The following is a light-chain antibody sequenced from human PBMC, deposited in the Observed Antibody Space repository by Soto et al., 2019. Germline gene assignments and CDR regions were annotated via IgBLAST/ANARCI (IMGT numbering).Light chain of an antibody. CDR2: EVS. J-gene: IGLJ2*01. CDR1: SSDIGAYNF. Sequence: QSVLTQPASVSGSPGQSITVSCTGTSSDIGAYNFVSWYQQHPGEAPKLVIYEVSNRPSGVSHRFSGSKSGNTASLTISGLQAEDEADYYCSSYTSGTTLTLFGGGTKLTVL. V-gene: IGLV2-14*01. CDR3: SSYTSGTTLTL.